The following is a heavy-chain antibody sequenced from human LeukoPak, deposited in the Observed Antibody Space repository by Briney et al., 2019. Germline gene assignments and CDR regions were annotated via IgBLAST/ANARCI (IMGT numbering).Heavy chain of an antibody. CDR3: AKGSGYDTDFDY. Sequence: GGSLRLSCAASGFTFSTYVMSWLRQAPGKGLEWVSGISGGGDNAYYADSVKGRFTISRDNSKNTLNLQMNSLSAEDTAVYYCAKGSGYDTDFDYWGQGTLVTVSS. CDR2: ISGGGDNA. V-gene: IGHV3-23*01. CDR1: GFTFSTYV. J-gene: IGHJ4*02. D-gene: IGHD3-9*01.